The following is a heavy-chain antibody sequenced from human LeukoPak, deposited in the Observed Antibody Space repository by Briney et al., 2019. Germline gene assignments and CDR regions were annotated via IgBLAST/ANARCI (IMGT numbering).Heavy chain of an antibody. CDR2: MNPNSGNR. Sequence: ASVKVSCKASGYTFSSYDINWVRQATGQGLEWMGWMNPNSGNRGYAQKFQGRVTITRNTSISTAYMELSSLRSEDTAVYYCARDRNRNRCCQFDPWGQGTLVTVSS. CDR3: ARDRNRNRCCQFDP. CDR1: GYTFSSYD. D-gene: IGHD1-14*01. J-gene: IGHJ5*02. V-gene: IGHV1-8*03.